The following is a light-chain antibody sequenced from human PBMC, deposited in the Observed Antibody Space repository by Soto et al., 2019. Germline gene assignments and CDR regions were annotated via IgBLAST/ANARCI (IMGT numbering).Light chain of an antibody. V-gene: IGKV3-20*01. CDR1: QSVSSRY. CDR2: GAS. J-gene: IGKJ1*01. CDR3: RQYDNWPWT. Sequence: SPGTLSLSPGERATLACRASQSVSSRYLAWYQQKHGQAPRILIYGASSRDTGIPDRFSGSGSGTDFTLPLSRLESADFAVYYCRQYDNWPWTFGEGTKVDIK.